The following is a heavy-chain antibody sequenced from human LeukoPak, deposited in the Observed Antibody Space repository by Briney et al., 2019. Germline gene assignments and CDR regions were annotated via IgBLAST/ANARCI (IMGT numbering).Heavy chain of an antibody. V-gene: IGHV1-24*01. J-gene: IGHJ3*02. CDR2: FDPEDGET. CDR3: ATDHKWLVLSTGGRDAFDI. Sequence: ASVKVSCKFSGYTLTELSMHWMRQAPGKGLGWMGGFDPEDGETIYAQKFQGRVTMTEDTSTDTAYMELSSLRSKDTAVYYCATDHKWLVLSTGGRDAFDIWGQGTMVTVSS. CDR1: GYTLTELS. D-gene: IGHD6-19*01.